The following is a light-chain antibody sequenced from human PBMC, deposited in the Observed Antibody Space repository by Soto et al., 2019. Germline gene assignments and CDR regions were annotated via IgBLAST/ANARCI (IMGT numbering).Light chain of an antibody. CDR2: TTS. CDR1: QTIDMN. J-gene: IGKJ2*01. V-gene: IGKV1-39*01. CDR3: QQSFTTPYP. Sequence: DIPMTQSPSSLSASVGDRVTITCRASQTIDMNVNWFQQKPWKAPKPLIYTTSSLQSGVPPRFSVSGSETDFTLTISRLQPEDSATYYCQQSFTTPYPVGQGTKLEI.